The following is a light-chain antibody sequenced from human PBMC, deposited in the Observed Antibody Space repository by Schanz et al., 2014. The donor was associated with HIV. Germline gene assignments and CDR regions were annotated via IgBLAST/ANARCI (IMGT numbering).Light chain of an antibody. V-gene: IGLV2-14*03. J-gene: IGLJ1*01. CDR2: DVS. Sequence: QSALTQPPSASGSPGQSVTISCTGTSSDVSDYNYVSWYQQHPGKAPKLMIYDVSNRPSGVSNRFSGSKSGNTASLTISGLQAEDEADYYCCSYSRVGTPHYVFGTGTKLTVL. CDR1: SSDVSDYNY. CDR3: CSYSRVGTPHYV.